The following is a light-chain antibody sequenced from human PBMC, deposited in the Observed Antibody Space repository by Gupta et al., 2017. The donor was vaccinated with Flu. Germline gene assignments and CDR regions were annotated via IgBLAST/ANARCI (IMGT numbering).Light chain of an antibody. V-gene: IGKV2-28*01. CDR3: MQSLQTSHR. J-gene: IGKJ2*03. Sequence: DIVMTQSPLSLPVTPGEPASISCRSSQSLLHSNGYNSLDWFLQKPGQSPQLLIYRGSNRASGGPDRCSGSGSGTEVTLKISRVETEDVGVDFCMQSLQTSHRFGQGTKLEI. CDR1: QSLLHSNGYNS. CDR2: RGS.